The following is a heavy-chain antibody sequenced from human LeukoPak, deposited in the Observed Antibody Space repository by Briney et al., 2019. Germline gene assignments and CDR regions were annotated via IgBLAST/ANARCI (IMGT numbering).Heavy chain of an antibody. CDR1: GFMFSSYN. Sequence: GGSLRLSCAASGFMFSSYNMNWVRQAPGKGLEWVSSISSSSNYIYYADSMKGRFTVSRDNAKNSLYLQMNSLRAEDTAMYYCARGSGAFDIWGQGTMVTVSS. V-gene: IGHV3-21*01. CDR3: ARGSGAFDI. J-gene: IGHJ3*02. D-gene: IGHD1-14*01. CDR2: ISSSSNYI.